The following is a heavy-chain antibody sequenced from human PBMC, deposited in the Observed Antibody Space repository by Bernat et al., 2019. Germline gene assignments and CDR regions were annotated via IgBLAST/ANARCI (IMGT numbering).Heavy chain of an antibody. CDR2: ISYDGSNK. V-gene: IGHV3-30-3*02. Sequence: QVQLVESGGGVVQPGRSLRLSCAASGFTFSSYAMHWVRQAPGKGLEWVAVISYDGSNKYYADSVKGRFTISRDNSKNMLYLQMNSLRAEDTAVYYCAKEDGAAAADPWGQGTLVTVSS. J-gene: IGHJ5*02. CDR1: GFTFSSYA. CDR3: AKEDGAAAADP. D-gene: IGHD6-13*01.